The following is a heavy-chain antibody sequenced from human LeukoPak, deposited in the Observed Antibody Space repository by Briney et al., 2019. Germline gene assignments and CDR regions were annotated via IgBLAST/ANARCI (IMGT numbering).Heavy chain of an antibody. Sequence: GGSLRLSCTVSGFTFDDYAMHWVRHTPGKGLEWVAGITWNRDNIGYGDSVKGRFTISRDNVKNVLYLQMNSLRPEDTALYYCAKESSSAIHFAPRLDLLGQGTTV. CDR3: AKESSSAIHFAPRLDL. CDR2: ITWNRDNI. D-gene: IGHD2-2*01. V-gene: IGHV3-9*01. CDR1: GFTFDDYA. J-gene: IGHJ6*02.